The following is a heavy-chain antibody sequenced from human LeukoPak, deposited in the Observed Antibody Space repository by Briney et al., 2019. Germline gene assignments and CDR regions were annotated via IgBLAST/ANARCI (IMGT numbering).Heavy chain of an antibody. CDR1: GASISGYY. Sequence: SETLSLTCTVSGASISGYYWSWLRQPPGKRLEWLGYIYYTGSTKYNPSLKSRVTILVDTSKNQFSLKLSSVTAADTAVYYCARVLGYYDSSGYSVNDAFDIWGQGTLVTVSS. D-gene: IGHD3-22*01. CDR2: IYYTGST. J-gene: IGHJ3*02. CDR3: ARVLGYYDSSGYSVNDAFDI. V-gene: IGHV4-59*01.